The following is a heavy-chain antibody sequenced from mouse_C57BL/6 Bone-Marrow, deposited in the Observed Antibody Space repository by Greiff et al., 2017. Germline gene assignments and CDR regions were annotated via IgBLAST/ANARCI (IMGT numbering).Heavy chain of an antibody. CDR1: GFTFSSYG. CDR2: ISSGGSYT. Sequence: EVKLMESGGDLVKPGGSLKLSCEASGFTFSSYGMSWVSQTPDKRLEWVATISSGGSYTYYPDSVKGRFTFSRENANNTLYLQMSSLKSADTAMYYWPRQGAMYHWGQGTSVTVSS. V-gene: IGHV5-6*01. CDR3: PRQGAMYH. J-gene: IGHJ4*01.